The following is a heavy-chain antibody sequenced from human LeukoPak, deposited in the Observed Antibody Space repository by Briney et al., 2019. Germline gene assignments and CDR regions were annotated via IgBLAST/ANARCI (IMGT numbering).Heavy chain of an antibody. CDR2: ISGSGSST. CDR3: ARYKNRPVTTLFDY. CDR1: GFTFSSYA. J-gene: IGHJ4*02. D-gene: IGHD2/OR15-2a*01. V-gene: IGHV3-23*01. Sequence: GGSLRLSCAASGFTFSSYAMNWVRQAPGKGLEWVSVISGSGSSTYYADSVKGRFTISRDNSKNTLYLQMNRLRSDDTAVYYCARYKNRPVTTLFDYWGQGTLVTVSS.